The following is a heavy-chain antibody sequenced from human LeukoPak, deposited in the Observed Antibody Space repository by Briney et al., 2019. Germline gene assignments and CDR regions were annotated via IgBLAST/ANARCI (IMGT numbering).Heavy chain of an antibody. CDR2: IDPSDSYT. Sequence: GESLRISCKGSGYSFTNYWISWVPQVPGKGLEWMGRIDPSDSYTNFSPSFQGHVTISADKSISTAYLQWSSLKASATAMYYSARLDYGDDFDYWGQGTLVTVSS. D-gene: IGHD4-17*01. CDR3: ARLDYGDDFDY. J-gene: IGHJ4*02. V-gene: IGHV5-10-1*01. CDR1: GYSFTNYW.